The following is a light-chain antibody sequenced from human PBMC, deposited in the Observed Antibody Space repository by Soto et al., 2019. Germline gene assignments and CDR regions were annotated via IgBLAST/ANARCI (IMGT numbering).Light chain of an antibody. CDR2: EVN. V-gene: IGLV2-8*01. J-gene: IGLJ2*01. CDR3: TSYAGNNRKI. Sequence: QSALTQPPSASGSPGQSVTISCTGTSSDVGGYNYVSWYQQHPGKAPKLMIYEVNKRPSGVPDRFSGSKSGNTASLTVSGLQAEDEADYYCTSYAGNNRKIFGGGTKLTVL. CDR1: SSDVGGYNY.